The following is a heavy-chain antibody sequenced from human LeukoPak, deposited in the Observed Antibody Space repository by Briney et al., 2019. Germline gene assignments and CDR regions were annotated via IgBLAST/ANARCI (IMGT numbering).Heavy chain of an antibody. CDR2: ISHTSDAI. Sequence: GGSLRLSCAASGFTFSAYGMNWVRQAPGKGLEWVSYISHTSDAIYYPDSVKGRFTISRDNAKNSLYLQMNSLRDEDTAVYYCARASPSGYDYWGQGTLVTVSS. V-gene: IGHV3-48*02. J-gene: IGHJ4*02. D-gene: IGHD3-22*01. CDR3: ARASPSGYDY. CDR1: GFTFSAYG.